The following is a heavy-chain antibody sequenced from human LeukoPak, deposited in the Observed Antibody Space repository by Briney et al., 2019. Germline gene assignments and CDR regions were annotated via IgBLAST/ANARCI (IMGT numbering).Heavy chain of an antibody. CDR2: IYYSGST. J-gene: IGHJ5*02. D-gene: IGHD5-24*01. CDR1: GGSISSGGYY. CDR3: AGDAGDGYNFSPNWFDP. Sequence: PSETLSLTCTVSGGSISSGGYYWSWIRQHPGKGLEWIGYIYYSGSTYYNPSLKSRVTISVDTSKNQFSLKLSSVTAADTAVYYCAGDAGDGYNFSPNWFDPWGQGTLVTVSS. V-gene: IGHV4-31*03.